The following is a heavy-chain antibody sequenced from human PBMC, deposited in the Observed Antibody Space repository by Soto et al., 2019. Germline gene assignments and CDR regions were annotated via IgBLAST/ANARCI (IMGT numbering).Heavy chain of an antibody. CDR1: GGSISSSSYY. Sequence: SETLSLTCTFSGGSISSSSYYWGWIRQPPGKGLEWIGSIYYSGSTYYNPSLKSRVTISVDTSKNQFSLKLNSVTAADTAVYYCARDLWGYCGADCYPLDVWGQGTTVTVSS. D-gene: IGHD2-21*02. V-gene: IGHV4-39*07. J-gene: IGHJ6*02. CDR3: ARDLWGYCGADCYPLDV. CDR2: IYYSGST.